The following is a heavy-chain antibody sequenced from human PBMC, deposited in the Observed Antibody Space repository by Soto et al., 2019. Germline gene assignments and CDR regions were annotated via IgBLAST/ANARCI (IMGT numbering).Heavy chain of an antibody. CDR2: INSDGSSG. D-gene: IGHD1-26*01. Sequence: EEQLVESGGALVQPGGSLRLSCAASGFTFSYFWIYWVRQAPGKGLAWLSHINSDGSSGTYADSVKGRFTISRDNAKNTLYLQMNNLRAEDTAVYYCARDSGSYFSLDLWGQGTLVTVSS. J-gene: IGHJ5*02. CDR1: GFTFSYFW. CDR3: ARDSGSYFSLDL. V-gene: IGHV3-74*03.